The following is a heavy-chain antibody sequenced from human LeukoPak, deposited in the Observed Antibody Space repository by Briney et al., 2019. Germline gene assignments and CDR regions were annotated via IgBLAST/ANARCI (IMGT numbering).Heavy chain of an antibody. CDR3: ARAPSIAAPYYFDY. J-gene: IGHJ4*02. CDR1: GFTFSSYS. D-gene: IGHD6-6*01. Sequence: GGSLRLSCAASGFTFSSYSMNWVRRAPGKGLEWVSSISSSSSYIYYADSVKGRFTISRDNAKNSLYLQMNSLRAEDTAVYYCARAPSIAAPYYFDYWGQGTLVTVSS. V-gene: IGHV3-21*01. CDR2: ISSSSSYI.